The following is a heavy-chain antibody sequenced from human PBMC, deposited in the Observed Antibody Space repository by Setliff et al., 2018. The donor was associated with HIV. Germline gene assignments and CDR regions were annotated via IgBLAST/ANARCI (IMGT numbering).Heavy chain of an antibody. J-gene: IGHJ5*02. CDR1: GYSISSGYY. CDR3: AKDRRYYYGSGSYAAET. D-gene: IGHD3-10*01. Sequence: PSETLSLTCAVSGYSISSGYYWGWIRQPPGKGLEWIGSIYHSGSTYYNPSLKSRVTISVDTSKNQFSLKLNSVTAEDTAVYYCAKDRRYYYGSGSYAAETWGQGTLVTVSS. V-gene: IGHV4-38-2*02. CDR2: IYHSGST.